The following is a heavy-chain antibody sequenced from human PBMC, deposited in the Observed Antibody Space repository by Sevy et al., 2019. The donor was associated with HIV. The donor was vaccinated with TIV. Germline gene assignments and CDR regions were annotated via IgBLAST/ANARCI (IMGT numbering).Heavy chain of an antibody. Sequence: GGSLRLSCAASGFTFSSYAMSWVRQAPGKGLEWVSAISGSGGSTYYADSVKGRFTISRDNSKNTLYLQMNSLRAEDTAVYYCAKGVLWFGEFNYYYMDVYCKGTTVTVSS. J-gene: IGHJ6*03. V-gene: IGHV3-23*01. CDR3: AKGVLWFGEFNYYYMDV. CDR2: ISGSGGST. D-gene: IGHD3-10*01. CDR1: GFTFSSYA.